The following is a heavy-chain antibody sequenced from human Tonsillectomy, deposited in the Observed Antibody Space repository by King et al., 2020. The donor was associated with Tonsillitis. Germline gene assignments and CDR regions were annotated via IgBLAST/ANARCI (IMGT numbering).Heavy chain of an antibody. CDR1: GFTFSSFA. J-gene: IGHJ3*01. V-gene: IGHV3-23*04. D-gene: IGHD6-13*01. Sequence: VQLVESGGGLVQPGGSLRLSCAASGFTFSSFAMNWVRQAPGKGLEWVSAICGSGDSTYFADSVKGRFTISRDDSKNTLYLVMNSLRAEDTAVYYCAKGFSGVYRAFDFWGQGTMVTVSS. CDR2: ICGSGDST. CDR3: AKGFSGVYRAFDF.